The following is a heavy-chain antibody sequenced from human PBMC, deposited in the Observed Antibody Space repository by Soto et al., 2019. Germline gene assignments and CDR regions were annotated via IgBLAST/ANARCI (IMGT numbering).Heavy chain of an antibody. CDR2: IYWDDDK. CDR1: GFSLTTSGVG. D-gene: IGHD3-3*01. J-gene: IGHJ4*02. CDR3: AHRVLRTVFGLVTTTAIYFDF. Sequence: QIILNESGPTQVKPRQTLTLTCTFSGFSLTTSGVGVGWIRQSPGKAPEWLALIYWDDDKRYSPSLKSRLTNTKETSKNQVVLTMADLDPADRATYYCAHRVLRTVFGLVTTTAIYFDFWGQGTPVAGSS. V-gene: IGHV2-5*02.